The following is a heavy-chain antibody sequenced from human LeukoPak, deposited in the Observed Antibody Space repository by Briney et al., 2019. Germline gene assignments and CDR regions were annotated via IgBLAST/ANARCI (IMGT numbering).Heavy chain of an antibody. CDR2: FDPEDGET. D-gene: IGHD2-15*01. CDR3: ATGKGGPTEVVVAATTQNFFY. CDR1: GYTLTELS. V-gene: IGHV1-24*01. J-gene: IGHJ4*02. Sequence: GASVKVSCKVSGYTLTELSMHWVRQAPGKGLEWMGGFDPEDGETIYAQKFQGRVTMTEDTSTDTAYMELSSLRSEDTAVYYCATGKGGPTEVVVAATTQNFFYWGQGTLVTVSS.